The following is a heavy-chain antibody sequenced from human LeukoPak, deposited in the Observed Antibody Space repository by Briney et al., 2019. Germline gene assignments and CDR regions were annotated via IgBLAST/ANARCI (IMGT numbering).Heavy chain of an antibody. CDR3: ARGSGYCTNGVCSLYYFDY. V-gene: IGHV4-34*01. CDR2: INHSGST. Sequence: SETLSLTCAVYGGSFSSYYWSWIRQPPGKGLEWIGEINHSGSTNYIPSLKSRVTISVDTSKNQFSLKLSSVTAADTAVYYCARGSGYCTNGVCSLYYFDYWGQGTLVTVSS. CDR1: GGSFSSYY. D-gene: IGHD2-8*01. J-gene: IGHJ4*02.